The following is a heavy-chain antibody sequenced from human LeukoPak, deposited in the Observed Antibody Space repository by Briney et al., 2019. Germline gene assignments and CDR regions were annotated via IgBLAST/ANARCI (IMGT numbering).Heavy chain of an antibody. CDR1: GFIFSSYG. Sequence: PGGSLRLSCAASGFIFSSYGMHWVRQAPGKGLEWVAFIRSDESNRYYADSVKGRFTISRDISKNMVYLQMTSLTTEDTAMYYCAKDSRASVSSDGSFDYWGQGTLVTVSS. CDR3: AKDSRASVSSDGSFDY. D-gene: IGHD3-10*01. CDR2: IRSDESNR. V-gene: IGHV3-30*02. J-gene: IGHJ4*02.